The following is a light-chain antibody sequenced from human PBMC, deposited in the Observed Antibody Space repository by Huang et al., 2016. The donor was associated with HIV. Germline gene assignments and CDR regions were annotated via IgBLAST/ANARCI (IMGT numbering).Light chain of an antibody. Sequence: EVVLTQSPGTLFLSPGERATLSCRASQTISSNYFAWYQQKPGQAPRLLIYGTSNRATGIPDRFSGSGSGTDCTLTISRLEPEDFAVYYCQQYGNSPPYTFGQGTTLDIK. J-gene: IGKJ2*01. V-gene: IGKV3-20*01. CDR2: GTS. CDR3: QQYGNSPPYT. CDR1: QTISSNY.